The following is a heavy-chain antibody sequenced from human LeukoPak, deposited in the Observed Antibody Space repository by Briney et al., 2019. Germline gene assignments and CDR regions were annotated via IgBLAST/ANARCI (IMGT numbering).Heavy chain of an antibody. J-gene: IGHJ4*02. V-gene: IGHV1-69*01. CDR3: ARSSSSGTRHDY. D-gene: IGHD3-22*01. CDR1: GGTXSSYA. Sequence: GSSVKVSCKASGGTXSSYAISWVRQAPGQGLEWMGGIIPIFGTANYAQKFQGRVTITADESTSTAYMELSSLRSEDTAVYYCARSSSSGTRHDYWGQGALVTVSS. CDR2: IIPIFGTA.